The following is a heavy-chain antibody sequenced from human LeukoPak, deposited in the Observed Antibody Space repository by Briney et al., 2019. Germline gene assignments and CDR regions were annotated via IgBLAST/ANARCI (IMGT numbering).Heavy chain of an antibody. J-gene: IGHJ6*04. D-gene: IGHD3-10*02. Sequence: GGSLRLSCAASGFTFSSYSMNWVRQAPGKGLEWVSSISSSSSYIYYADSVKGRFTISRDNAKNSLYLQMNSLRAEDTAIYYCAELGITMIGGVWGKGTTVTISS. V-gene: IGHV3-21*01. CDR2: ISSSSSYI. CDR1: GFTFSSYS. CDR3: AELGITMIGGV.